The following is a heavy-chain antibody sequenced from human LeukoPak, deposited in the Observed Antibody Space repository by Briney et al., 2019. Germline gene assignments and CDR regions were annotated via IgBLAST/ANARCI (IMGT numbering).Heavy chain of an antibody. Sequence: SETLSLTCAVSGGSFRDSYWNWIRQPPGKGLEWIGEIKHNGSPTYTPSLKSRVTISIDTSKNQFSLKVISVTAADTAVYYCARGPIGPTKRSFDVWDQGRMVTVSS. D-gene: IGHD1-26*01. J-gene: IGHJ3*01. CDR1: GGSFRDSY. CDR2: IKHNGSP. CDR3: ARGPIGPTKRSFDV. V-gene: IGHV4-34*01.